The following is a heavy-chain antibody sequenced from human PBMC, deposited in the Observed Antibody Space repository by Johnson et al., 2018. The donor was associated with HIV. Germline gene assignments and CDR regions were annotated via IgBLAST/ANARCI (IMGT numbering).Heavy chain of an antibody. Sequence: VQLVESGGGVVQPGGSLRLSCAASGFTFSNYGMHWVRQAPGKGLEWVSGINWNGGSTGYADSVKGRFTISRDNAKNSMYLQMNSLRAEDTALYYCARVKGYGIPNAFDIWGQGTMVTVSS. CDR2: INWNGGST. CDR3: ARVKGYGIPNAFDI. V-gene: IGHV3-20*04. J-gene: IGHJ3*02. D-gene: IGHD5-18*01. CDR1: GFTFSNYG.